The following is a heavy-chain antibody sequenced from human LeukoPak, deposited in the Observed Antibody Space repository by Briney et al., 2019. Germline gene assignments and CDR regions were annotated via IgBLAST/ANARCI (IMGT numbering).Heavy chain of an antibody. J-gene: IGHJ5*02. CDR3: AQDTNYGDYGPVWLDR. D-gene: IGHD4-17*01. Sequence: GRSLRLSCAACGFTFSSYAMRWVRDAPGTGLEAGSAISGSGDSTYYADAPKRRFTISRDNSKNTLYLQMKTAVADATAVYSSAQDTNYGDYGPVWLDRWGQGTLVTASS. CDR2: ISGSGDST. CDR1: GFTFSSYA. V-gene: IGHV3-23*01.